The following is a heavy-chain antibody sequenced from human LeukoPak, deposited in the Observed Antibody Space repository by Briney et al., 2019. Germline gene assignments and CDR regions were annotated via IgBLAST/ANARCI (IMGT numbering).Heavy chain of an antibody. D-gene: IGHD3-10*01. CDR2: IYYSGST. J-gene: IGHJ4*02. V-gene: IGHV4-59*01. CDR3: ARAGGSGSYGKDFDY. Sequence: SETLSLTCTVSGGSISSYYWSWIRQPPGKGLEWIGYIYYSGSTNYNPSLKSRVTISVDTSKNQFSLKLSSVTAADTAVYYCARAGGSGSYGKDFDYWGQGTLVTVSS. CDR1: GGSISSYY.